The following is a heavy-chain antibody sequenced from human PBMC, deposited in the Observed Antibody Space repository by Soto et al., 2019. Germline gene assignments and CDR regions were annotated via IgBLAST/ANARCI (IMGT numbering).Heavy chain of an antibody. D-gene: IGHD1-1*01. J-gene: IGHJ5*02. CDR2: ISDTGRDK. CDR3: ARSWKDNWNYGLENWFGP. CDR1: GFTFNTYS. Sequence: ESGGGLVTPGGSLRLSCTASGFTFNTYSMNWVRQAPGEGLEWVSSISDTGRDKFYGESVKGRFTISRDNAKNSVYLQMNSRRGDDTAMYYCARSWKDNWNYGLENWFGPWGQGTLVTVSS. V-gene: IGHV3-21*01.